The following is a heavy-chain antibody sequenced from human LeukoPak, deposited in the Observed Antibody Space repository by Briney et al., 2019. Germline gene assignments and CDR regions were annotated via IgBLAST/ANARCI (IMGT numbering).Heavy chain of an antibody. CDR1: GFTVRSNY. Sequence: GGSLRLSCAVSGFTVRSNYMSWVRQVPGKGLEWVSVIYGDGSTYYADSVKGRFTISRDNSKNTLYLQMNSLRAGDTAVYYCTRDAGTTWGQGTLVTVSS. V-gene: IGHV3-53*01. D-gene: IGHD1-1*01. CDR3: TRDAGTT. J-gene: IGHJ1*01. CDR2: IYGDGST.